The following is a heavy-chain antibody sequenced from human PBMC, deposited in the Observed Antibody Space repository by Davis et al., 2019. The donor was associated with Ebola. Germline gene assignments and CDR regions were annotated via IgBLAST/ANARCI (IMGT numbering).Heavy chain of an antibody. CDR3: AKEVSAMAPFFDY. D-gene: IGHD5-18*01. CDR2: ISGSGGST. Sequence: GESPKTPCAASGFTFSNYSMSRVRQAPGKGLGWVSAISGSGGSTYYADSVKGRLTISRDNSKNTLYLQMNSLRAEDTAVYYCAKEVSAMAPFFDYWGQGTLVTVSS. V-gene: IGHV3-23*01. J-gene: IGHJ4*02. CDR1: GFTFSNYS.